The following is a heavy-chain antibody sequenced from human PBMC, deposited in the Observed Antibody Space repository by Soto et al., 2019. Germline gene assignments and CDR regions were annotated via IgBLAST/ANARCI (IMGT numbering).Heavy chain of an antibody. CDR2: ISYSGAT. CDR1: GASIRGYH. CDR3: ARRSSGTRFYP. V-gene: IGHV4-59*08. D-gene: IGHD3-10*01. J-gene: IGHJ5*02. Sequence: PSETLSLTCTVSGASIRGYHWSWIRQFPGKGLECLGYISYSGATNYNPSLKSRVTMSVDTSKNQFSLKLSSVTAADTAVYYCARRSSGTRFYPWGQGTLVTISS.